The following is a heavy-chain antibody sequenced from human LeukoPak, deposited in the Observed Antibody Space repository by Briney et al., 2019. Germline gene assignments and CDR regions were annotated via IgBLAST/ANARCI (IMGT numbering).Heavy chain of an antibody. CDR2: ISYDGSNK. J-gene: IGHJ6*03. D-gene: IGHD6-19*01. CDR3: ARGPAYSSGWYVPYYYYMDV. CDR1: GFTFSSYA. Sequence: PGGSLRLSCAASGFTFSSYAMHWVRQAPGKGLEWVAVISYDGSNKYYADSVKGRFTISRDNSKNTLYLQMNSLRAEDTAVYYCARGPAYSSGWYVPYYYYMDVWGKGTTVTVSS. V-gene: IGHV3-30*04.